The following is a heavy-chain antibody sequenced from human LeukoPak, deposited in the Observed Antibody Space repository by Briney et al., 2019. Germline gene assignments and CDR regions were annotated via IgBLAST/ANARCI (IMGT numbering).Heavy chain of an antibody. Sequence: GASVKVSCKASGYTLTGYYMHWVRPAPGQGLEWMGWINPNSGGTNYAQEFQGRVTMTRDTSISTAYMELSRLRSDDTAVYYCARGLAARPGNYWGQGTLVTVSS. CDR1: GYTLTGYY. V-gene: IGHV1-2*02. J-gene: IGHJ4*02. CDR2: INPNSGGT. CDR3: ARGLAARPGNY. D-gene: IGHD6-6*01.